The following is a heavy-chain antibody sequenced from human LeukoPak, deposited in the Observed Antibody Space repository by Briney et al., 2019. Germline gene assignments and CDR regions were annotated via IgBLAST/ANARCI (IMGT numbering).Heavy chain of an antibody. CDR2: IYYSGGT. D-gene: IGHD1-20*01. Sequence: SETLSLTCTVSGGSISSYYWSWIRQPPGKGLEWIGYIYYSGGTNYNPSLKSRVTISVDTSKNQFSLKLSSVTAADTAVYYCARTLYNWNYSDYWGQGTLVTVS. CDR3: ARTLYNWNYSDY. V-gene: IGHV4-59*08. J-gene: IGHJ4*02. CDR1: GGSISSYY.